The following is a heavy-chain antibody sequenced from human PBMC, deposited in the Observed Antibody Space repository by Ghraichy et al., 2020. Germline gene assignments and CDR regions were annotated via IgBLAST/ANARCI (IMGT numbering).Heavy chain of an antibody. V-gene: IGHV4-59*01. D-gene: IGHD6-13*01. CDR3: ARVELAAAGTGWFDP. Sequence: SETLSLTCTVSGGSISSYYWSWIRQPPGKGLEWIGYIYYSGSTNYNPSLKSRVTISVDTSKNQFSLKLSSVTAADTAVYYCARVELAAAGTGWFDPWGQGTLVTVS. J-gene: IGHJ5*02. CDR2: IYYSGST. CDR1: GGSISSYY.